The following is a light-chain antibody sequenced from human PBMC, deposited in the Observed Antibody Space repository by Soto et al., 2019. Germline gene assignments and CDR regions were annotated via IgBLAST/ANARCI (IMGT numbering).Light chain of an antibody. V-gene: IGLV2-11*01. CDR1: SSDVGRYNY. CDR2: DVT. J-gene: IGLJ2*01. CDR3: CSYAGSYTLVV. Sequence: QSVLTQPRSVSGSPGQSVTISCTGSSSDVGRYNYVSWYQQHPGKAPKLMIYDVTKRPSGVPDRFSGSKSGSTASLTISGLQADDEADYYCCSYAGSYTLVVFGGGTQLTVL.